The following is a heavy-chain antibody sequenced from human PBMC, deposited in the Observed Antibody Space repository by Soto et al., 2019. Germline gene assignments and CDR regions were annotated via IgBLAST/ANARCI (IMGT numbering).Heavy chain of an antibody. D-gene: IGHD3-22*01. J-gene: IGHJ6*02. CDR1: GFTFSGIW. V-gene: IGHV3-15*01. CDR2: IKSKTYGRTT. Sequence: GSLRLSCAASGFTFSGIWMSWVRQAPWKGLEWVGRIKSKTYGRTTEYAAPVKGRFTISRDDSGHTLYLQINSPKTEDTGVYYCTSEYYYESSGSHDYDGTDVWGEGTMVTV. CDR3: TSEYYYESSGSHDYDGTDV.